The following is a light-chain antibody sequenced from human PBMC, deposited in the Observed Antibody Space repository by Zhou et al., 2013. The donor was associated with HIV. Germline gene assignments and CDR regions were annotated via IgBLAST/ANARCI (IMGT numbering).Light chain of an antibody. CDR3: QKYNSAPRT. V-gene: IGKV1-8*01. CDR1: QGISTY. J-gene: IGKJ1*01. Sequence: AIRMTQSPSSFSASTGDRVTITCRASQGISTYLAWYQQKPGKAPKLLIYAASTLQSGVPSRFSGSGSGTDFTLTIGCLQSEYFATYYCQKYNSAPRTFGQGTKVEIK. CDR2: AAS.